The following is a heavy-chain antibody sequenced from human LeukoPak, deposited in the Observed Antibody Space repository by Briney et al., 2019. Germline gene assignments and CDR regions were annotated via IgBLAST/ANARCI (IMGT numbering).Heavy chain of an antibody. J-gene: IGHJ6*03. V-gene: IGHV4-61*02. CDR2: IYTSAST. Sequence: SETLSLTCTVSGGSISSGSYYWSWIRQPAGKGREWNGRIYTSASTNSNPSLKSRVTISVDTSKNQFSLKLSSVTAADTAVYYCAISPPYDFWSGYPYYYYMAGGGKGTTVTVSS. D-gene: IGHD3-3*01. CDR3: AISPPYDFWSGYPYYYYMAG. CDR1: GGSISSGSYY.